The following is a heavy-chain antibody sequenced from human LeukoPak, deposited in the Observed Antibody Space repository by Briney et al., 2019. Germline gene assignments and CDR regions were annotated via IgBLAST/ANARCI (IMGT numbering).Heavy chain of an antibody. J-gene: IGHJ4*02. V-gene: IGHV3-7*01. CDR2: IYLDGSRA. Sequence: GGSLRLSCAVSGFTFSNYWMSWARQSPGKGLEWVANIYLDGSRAYYVDSVKGRFTISRDNAKNSLFLQMNSLSAEDTAVYYCARDLYRIVVVPHYFDYWGQGTLVTVSS. CDR3: ARDLYRIVVVPHYFDY. D-gene: IGHD3-22*01. CDR1: GFTFSNYW.